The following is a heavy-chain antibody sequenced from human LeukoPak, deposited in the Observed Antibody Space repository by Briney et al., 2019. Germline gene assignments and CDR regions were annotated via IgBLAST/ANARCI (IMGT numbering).Heavy chain of an antibody. CDR1: GFTFNSYW. CDR2: MSGDGRST. CDR3: ASGYYGSRRYLTP. J-gene: IGHJ5*02. V-gene: IGHV3-74*01. D-gene: IGHD3-10*01. Sequence: GGSLRLSCAASGFTFNSYWMHWVRHAPGKGLVWVSRMSGDGRSTSYADSVKGRFTISRDNAKNTLYLQMDSLRGEDTAVYYCASGYYGSRRYLTPWGQGTLVNVSS.